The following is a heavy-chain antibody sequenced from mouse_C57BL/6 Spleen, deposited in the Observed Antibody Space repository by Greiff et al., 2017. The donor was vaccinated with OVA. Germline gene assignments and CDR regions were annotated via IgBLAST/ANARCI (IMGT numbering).Heavy chain of an antibody. CDR3: ARGNWDGDY. J-gene: IGHJ2*01. Sequence: QVQLQQPGAELVMPGASVKLSCKASGYTFTSYWMHWVKQRPRQGLEWIGEIDPSDSYTNYNQKFKGKSTLTVDKSSSTAYMQLSSLTSEDSAVYYCARGNWDGDYWGQGTTLTVSS. CDR2: IDPSDSYT. V-gene: IGHV1-69*01. D-gene: IGHD4-1*01. CDR1: GYTFTSYW.